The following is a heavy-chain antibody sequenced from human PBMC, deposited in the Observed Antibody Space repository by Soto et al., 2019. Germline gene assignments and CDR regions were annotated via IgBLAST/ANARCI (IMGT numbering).Heavy chain of an antibody. V-gene: IGHV4-59*11. CDR1: GGSISSHY. J-gene: IGHJ5*02. CDR2: TYYSGST. D-gene: IGHD6-19*01. Sequence: SETLSLTCTVSGGSISSHYRSWIRQPPGKGLEWIGYTYYSGSTNYNPSLKSRVTISIDTSENQISLKLSSVTAADTAVYYCARTYYSSGWYRMWFDPWGQGTLVTVSS. CDR3: ARTYYSSGWYRMWFDP.